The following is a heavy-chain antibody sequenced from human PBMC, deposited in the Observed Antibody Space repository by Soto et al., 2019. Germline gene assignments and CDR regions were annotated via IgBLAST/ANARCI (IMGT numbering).Heavy chain of an antibody. D-gene: IGHD6-13*01. V-gene: IGHV3-30*19. CDR1: GFTFSSYG. Sequence: PGGSLRLSCAASGFTFSSYGMHWVRQAPGKGLEWVAVISYDGSNKYYADSVKGRFTISRDNSKNTLYLQMNSLRAEDTAVYYCARVQKPYSSSWYTRYYYYGMDVWGQGTTVTVSS. CDR2: ISYDGSNK. CDR3: ARVQKPYSSSWYTRYYYYGMDV. J-gene: IGHJ6*02.